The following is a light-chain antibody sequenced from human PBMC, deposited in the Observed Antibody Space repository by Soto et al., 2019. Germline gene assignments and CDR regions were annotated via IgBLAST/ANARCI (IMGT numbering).Light chain of an antibody. V-gene: IGLV2-14*01. J-gene: IGLJ1*01. CDR3: CSYTTSNTRQIV. CDR1: SSDVGGYNY. Sequence: QSALTQPASVSGSPGQSITISCTGTSSDVGGYNYVFWYQQHPGKAPKFMIYDVSNRPSGVSNRFSGSKSGNTASLTISGLQAEDEADYYCCSYTTSNTRQIVFGTGTKLAV. CDR2: DVS.